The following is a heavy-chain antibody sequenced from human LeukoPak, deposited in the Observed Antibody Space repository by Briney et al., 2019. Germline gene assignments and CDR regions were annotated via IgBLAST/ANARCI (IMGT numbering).Heavy chain of an antibody. CDR2: IYPGDSDT. V-gene: IGHV5-51*01. D-gene: IGHD3-3*01. CDR3: ARTYYDFWSGYYLYFDY. CDR1: GYSFTSYW. Sequence: GESLKISCKGSGYSFTSYWIGWVRQMPGKVLEWVGIIYPGDSDTRYSPSFQGQVTISADKSISTAYLQWSSLKASDTAMYYCARTYYDFWSGYYLYFDYWGQGTLVTVSS. J-gene: IGHJ4*02.